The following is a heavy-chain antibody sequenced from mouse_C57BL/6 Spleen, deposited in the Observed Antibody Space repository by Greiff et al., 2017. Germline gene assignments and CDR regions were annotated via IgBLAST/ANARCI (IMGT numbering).Heavy chain of an antibody. CDR2: ISSGSSTI. CDR3: ARTYRIRGWFAY. D-gene: IGHD2-12*01. CDR1: GFTFSDYG. J-gene: IGHJ3*01. V-gene: IGHV5-17*01. Sequence: EVKLVESGGGLVKPGGSLKLSCAASGFTFSDYGMHWVRQAPEKGLEWVAYISSGSSTIYYADTVKGRFTISRDNAKNTLFLQMTSLRSEDTAMYYCARTYRIRGWFAYWGQGTLVTVSA.